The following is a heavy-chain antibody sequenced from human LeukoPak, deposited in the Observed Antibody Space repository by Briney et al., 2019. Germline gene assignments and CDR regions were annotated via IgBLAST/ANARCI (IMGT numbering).Heavy chain of an antibody. CDR1: GGTFSSYA. CDR2: IIPIFGTA. D-gene: IGHD6-13*01. CDR3: ASALYPRSSWHFDY. V-gene: IGHV1-69*05. Sequence: SVKVSCKASGGTFSSYAISWVRQAPGQGLEWMGRIIPIFGTANYAQKFQGRVTITTDESTSTAYMELSSLRSEDTAVYYCASALYPRSSWHFDYWGQGTLVTVSS. J-gene: IGHJ4*02.